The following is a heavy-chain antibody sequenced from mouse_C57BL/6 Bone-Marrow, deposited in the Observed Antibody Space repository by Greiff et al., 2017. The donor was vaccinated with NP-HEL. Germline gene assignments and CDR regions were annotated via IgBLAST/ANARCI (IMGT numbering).Heavy chain of an antibody. D-gene: IGHD3-2*02. Sequence: VQLQQSGPVLVKPGASVKMSCKASGYTFTDYYMNWVKQSHGKSLEWIGVINPYNGGTSYNQKFKGKATLTVDKSSSTAYMELSSLTSEDSAVYYCALAQALDYWGQGTTLTVSS. V-gene: IGHV1-19*01. CDR2: INPYNGGT. J-gene: IGHJ2*01. CDR3: ALAQALDY. CDR1: GYTFTDYY.